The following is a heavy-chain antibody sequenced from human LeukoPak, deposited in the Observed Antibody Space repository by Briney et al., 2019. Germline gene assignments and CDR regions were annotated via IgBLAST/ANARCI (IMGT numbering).Heavy chain of an antibody. CDR3: ARAPDVVTPIDY. CDR1: GYTFTSYD. D-gene: IGHD3-22*01. V-gene: IGHV1-8*03. J-gene: IGHJ4*02. CDR2: MNPNSGNT. Sequence: ASVKVSCKASGYTFTSYDINWVRQATGQGLEWMGWMNPNSGNTGYAQKFQGRVTITRNTSISTAYTELSSLRSEDTAVYYCARAPDVVTPIDYWGQGTLVTVSS.